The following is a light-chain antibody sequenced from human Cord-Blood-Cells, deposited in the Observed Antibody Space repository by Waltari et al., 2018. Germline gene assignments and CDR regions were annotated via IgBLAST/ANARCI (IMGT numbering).Light chain of an antibody. CDR2: GNS. V-gene: IGLV1-40*01. CDR1: RSNIGAGYD. J-gene: IGLJ2*01. Sequence: QSVLTQPPSVSGAPGPRVTISCTGSRSNIGAGYDVHWYQQLPGTAPKLLIYGNSNRPSGVPDRFSGSKSGTSASLAITGLQAEDEADYYCQSYDSSLSVVFGGGTKLTVL. CDR3: QSYDSSLSVV.